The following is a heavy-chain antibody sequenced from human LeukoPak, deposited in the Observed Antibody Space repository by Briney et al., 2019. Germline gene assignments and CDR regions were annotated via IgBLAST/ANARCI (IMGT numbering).Heavy chain of an antibody. CDR1: GFSFSSHG. CDR3: AKVMARGITSTPDY. CDR2: IRYDGNNE. Sequence: GGSLRLSCATSGFSFSSHGIHWVRQAPGKGREWVAFIRYDGNNEYYADSVKGRFTISRDNSKNTLYLQMNSLKPEDTAVYYCAKVMARGITSTPDYWGQGTLVTVSS. V-gene: IGHV3-30*02. J-gene: IGHJ4*02. D-gene: IGHD3-10*01.